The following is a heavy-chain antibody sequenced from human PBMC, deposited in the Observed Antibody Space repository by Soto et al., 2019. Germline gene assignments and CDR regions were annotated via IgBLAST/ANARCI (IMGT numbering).Heavy chain of an antibody. J-gene: IGHJ4*02. V-gene: IGHV4-39*01. CDR2: IYYSGST. CDR3: ASSHGSGSSYRGSVY. CDR1: GGSISSSSYY. Sequence: SETLSLTCTVSGGSISSSSYYWGWIRQPPGKGLEWIGSIYYSGSTYYNPSLKSRVTISVDTSKNQYSLKLSSVTAADTAVYYCASSHGSGSSYRGSVYWGQGTLVTVPS. D-gene: IGHD3-10*01.